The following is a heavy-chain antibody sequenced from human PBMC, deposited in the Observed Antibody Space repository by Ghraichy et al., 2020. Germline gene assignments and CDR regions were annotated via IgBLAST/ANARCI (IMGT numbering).Heavy chain of an antibody. Sequence: LTCAASGFTFDDYAMHWVRQAPGKGLEWVSGISWNSGSIGYADSVKGRFTISRDNAKNSLYLQMNSLRAEDTALYYCARIQGANYYYGMDVWGQGTTVTVSS. CDR2: ISWNSGSI. CDR1: GFTFDDYA. V-gene: IGHV3-9*01. CDR3: ARIQGANYYYGMDV. D-gene: IGHD5-18*01. J-gene: IGHJ6*02.